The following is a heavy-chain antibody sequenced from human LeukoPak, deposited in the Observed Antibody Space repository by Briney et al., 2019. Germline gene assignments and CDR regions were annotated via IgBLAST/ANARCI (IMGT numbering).Heavy chain of an antibody. V-gene: IGHV1-8*01. CDR2: MNPYSGNT. CDR3: AREPSLQSSSSYNY. CDR1: GYIFTSYD. Sequence: ASVKVSRKASGYIFTSYDINWVRQDTGQGLEWMGWMNPYSGNTGYAQKFQGRVTMTRDTTITTAYMELSSLSSEDTAMYYCAREPSLQSSSSYNYWGQGTLVTVSS. D-gene: IGHD6-6*01. J-gene: IGHJ4*02.